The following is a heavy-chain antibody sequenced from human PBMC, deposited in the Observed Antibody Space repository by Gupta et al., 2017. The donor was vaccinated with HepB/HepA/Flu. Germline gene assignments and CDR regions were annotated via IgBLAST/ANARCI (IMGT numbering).Heavy chain of an antibody. CDR1: GFTFSSYS. D-gene: IGHD3-16*02. Sequence: EVQLVESGGGLVKPGGSLRLSCAASGFTFSSYSMNWVRQAPGKGLEWVSSVSSSSSYIYYADSVKGRFTISRDNAKNSLYLQMNSLRAEDTAVYYCARASLNSGGGVREYYYYMDVWGKGTTVTVSS. J-gene: IGHJ6*03. CDR3: ARASLNSGGGVREYYYYMDV. CDR2: VSSSSSYI. V-gene: IGHV3-21*01.